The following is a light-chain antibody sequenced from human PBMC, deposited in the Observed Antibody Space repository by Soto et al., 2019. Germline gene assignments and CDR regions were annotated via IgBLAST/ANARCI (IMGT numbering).Light chain of an antibody. V-gene: IGKV1-39*01. J-gene: IGKJ2*01. CDR2: AAS. CDR3: QQSYRSPYT. Sequence: IQLTQSPSSLSASVGDTVTITCRAGQTISNFLNWYQHKPGKAPNLLIYAASSLLSGVPSRFSGSGSETDFTLTIASLQPEDFATYYCQQSYRSPYTFGQGTKLEIK. CDR1: QTISNF.